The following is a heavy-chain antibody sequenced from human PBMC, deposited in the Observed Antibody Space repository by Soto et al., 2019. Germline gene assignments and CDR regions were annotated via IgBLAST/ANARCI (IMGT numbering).Heavy chain of an antibody. CDR1: GYSFTSYW. V-gene: IGHV5-51*01. CDR2: IYPGDSDT. J-gene: IGHJ5*02. CDR3: AILRYCSGGSCYSVENNWFDP. D-gene: IGHD2-15*01. Sequence: SGESLKISCKGSGYSFTSYWIGWVRQMPGKGLEWMGIIYPGDSDTRYSPSFQGQVTISADKSISTAYLQWSSLKASDTAMYYCAILRYCSGGSCYSVENNWFDPWGQGTLVTVSS.